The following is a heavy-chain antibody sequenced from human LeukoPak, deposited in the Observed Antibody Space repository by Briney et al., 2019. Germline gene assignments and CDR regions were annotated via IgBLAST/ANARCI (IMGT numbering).Heavy chain of an antibody. CDR3: ARAGYSYADY. Sequence: GGSLRLSCEVSGFTLSSYWMSWVRQAPGKGLEWVANIKQDGSEKHYVDSVKGRFTISRDNVKKSLYLQMNSLRAEDTAVYYCARAGYSYADYWGQGTLVTVSS. J-gene: IGHJ4*02. D-gene: IGHD5-18*01. CDR2: IKQDGSEK. CDR1: GFTLSSYW. V-gene: IGHV3-7*01.